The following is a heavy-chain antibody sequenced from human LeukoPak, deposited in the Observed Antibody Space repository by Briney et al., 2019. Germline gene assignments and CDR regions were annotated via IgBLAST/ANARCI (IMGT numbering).Heavy chain of an antibody. CDR3: ARSGGDYPLGAFDI. D-gene: IGHD4-17*01. CDR1: GFTVSSNY. V-gene: IGHV3-53*01. CDR2: IYSGGST. J-gene: IGHJ3*02. Sequence: GGSLRLSCAASGFTVSSNYMSWVRQAPGKGLEWVSVIYSGGSTYYADSVKGRFTISRDNSKNTLYLRMNSLRAEDTAVYYCARSGGDYPLGAFDIWGQGTMVTVSS.